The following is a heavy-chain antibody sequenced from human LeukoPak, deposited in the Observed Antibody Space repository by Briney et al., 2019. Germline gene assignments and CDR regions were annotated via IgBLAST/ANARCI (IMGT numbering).Heavy chain of an antibody. CDR1: GGTFSSYA. CDR2: IIPIFGTA. J-gene: IGHJ4*02. CDR3: AADITNSYGYMSLDY. V-gene: IGHV1-69*13. D-gene: IGHD3-16*01. Sequence: GASVKVSCKASGGTFSSYAISWVRQAPGQGLEWMGGIIPIFGTANYAQKFQGRVTITADESTSTAYMELSSLRSEDTAVYYCAADITNSYGYMSLDYWGQGSLVTVSS.